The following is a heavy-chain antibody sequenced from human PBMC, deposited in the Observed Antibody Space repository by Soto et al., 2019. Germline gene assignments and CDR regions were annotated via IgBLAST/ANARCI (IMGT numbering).Heavy chain of an antibody. Sequence: SEALSLTCTVSGGSISSSSYYWGWIRQPPGKGLEWIGSIYYSGSTYYNPSLKSRVTISVDTSRNQFSLKLSSVTAADTAVYYCARVYGDYLDYWGQGTLVTVS. CDR3: ARVYGDYLDY. V-gene: IGHV4-39*01. J-gene: IGHJ4*02. D-gene: IGHD4-17*01. CDR2: IYYSGST. CDR1: GGSISSSSYY.